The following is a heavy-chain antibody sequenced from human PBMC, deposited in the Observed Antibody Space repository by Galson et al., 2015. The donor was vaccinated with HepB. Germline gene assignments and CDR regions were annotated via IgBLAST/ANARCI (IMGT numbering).Heavy chain of an antibody. Sequence: SVKVSCKASGGTFSRYAISWVRQAPGQGLEWMGGIIPIFGTANYAQKFQGRVTITADESTSTAYMELSSLRSEDTAVYYCARSPMVATLNWFDPWGQGTLVTVSS. CDR1: GGTFSRYA. CDR2: IIPIFGTA. CDR3: ARSPMVATLNWFDP. J-gene: IGHJ5*02. D-gene: IGHD5-12*01. V-gene: IGHV1-69*13.